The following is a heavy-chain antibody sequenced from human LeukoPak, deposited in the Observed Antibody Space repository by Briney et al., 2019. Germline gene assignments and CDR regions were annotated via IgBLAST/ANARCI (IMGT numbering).Heavy chain of an antibody. J-gene: IGHJ5*02. CDR1: GFTFSAYA. Sequence: GGSLRLSCAVSGFTFSAYAMNWVRRAPGKGLEWVSAISANGGNTYHADSVKGRFSISRDNSKKTLYLQMNTLRAEDTAVYFCARDQGVAGSFIRAPDHWGQGTLVTVSS. CDR2: ISANGGNT. D-gene: IGHD6-19*01. CDR3: ARDQGVAGSFIRAPDH. V-gene: IGHV3-23*01.